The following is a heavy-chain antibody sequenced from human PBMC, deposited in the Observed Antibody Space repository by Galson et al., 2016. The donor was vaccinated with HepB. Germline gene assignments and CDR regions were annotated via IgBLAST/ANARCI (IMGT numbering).Heavy chain of an antibody. CDR3: ARDKISSRAGEGDFFDY. Sequence: SLRLSCAASGFTFSKYAMTWVRQAPGKGLEWVSSLGSGTYYADSVKGRFTISRDNSRNTLHLQMNSLGAGDTAVYYCARDKISSRAGEGDFFDYWGQGTVVTVSS. J-gene: IGHJ4*02. V-gene: IGHV3-23*01. CDR2: LGSGT. CDR1: GFTFSKYA. D-gene: IGHD2-2*01.